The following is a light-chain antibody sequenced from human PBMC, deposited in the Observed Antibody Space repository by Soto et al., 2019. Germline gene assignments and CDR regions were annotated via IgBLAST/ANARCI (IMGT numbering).Light chain of an antibody. CDR2: EAH. CDR3: QSYDSSLSAPI. J-gene: IGLJ2*01. V-gene: IGLV1-40*01. Sequence: QSVLTQPPSVSGAPGQRVTISCTGTSSNIGTGYDVHWYQQLPETSPKLLIYEAHNRPSGVPDRFSGSRSGTSASLAITGLEPDDEAYYYCQSYDSSLSAPIFGGGTKLTVL. CDR1: SSNIGTGYD.